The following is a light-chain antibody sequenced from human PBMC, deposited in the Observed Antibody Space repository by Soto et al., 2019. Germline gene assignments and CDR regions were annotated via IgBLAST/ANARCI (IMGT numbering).Light chain of an antibody. V-gene: IGLV2-8*01. CDR1: SSDVGGYNY. Sequence: QSALTQPPSASGSPGQSVAISCTGTSSDVGGYNYVSWYQQHPGKAPKLMIYEVNKRPSGVPDRFSGSKSGHTASLTVSGLQAEDEDDYYCSSYAGSSNVFRTGTKVTVL. CDR3: SSYAGSSNV. CDR2: EVN. J-gene: IGLJ1*01.